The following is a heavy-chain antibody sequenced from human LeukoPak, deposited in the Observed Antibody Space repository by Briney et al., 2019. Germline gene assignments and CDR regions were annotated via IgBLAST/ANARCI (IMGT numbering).Heavy chain of an antibody. J-gene: IGHJ1*01. Sequence: PGGSLRLSCAASGFTCSSYSMNWVRQAPGKGLEWVSSISSSSSYIYYADSVKGRFTISRDNAKNSLYLQMNSLRAEDTAVYYCASEKQQLAPGHGVEWWPIDFQHWGQGTLVTVSS. V-gene: IGHV3-21*01. CDR3: ASEKQQLAPGHGVEWWPIDFQH. CDR2: ISSSSSYI. D-gene: IGHD6-13*01. CDR1: GFTCSSYS.